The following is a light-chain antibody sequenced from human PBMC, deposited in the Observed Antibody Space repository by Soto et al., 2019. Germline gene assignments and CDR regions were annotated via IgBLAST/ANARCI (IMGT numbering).Light chain of an antibody. J-gene: IGKJ4*01. CDR3: QQYSVWPLT. CDR2: GAS. V-gene: IGKV3D-15*01. CDR1: QSVSNN. Sequence: EIVLTQSPATLSVSPGERAALSCRASQSVSNNLAWYQQKPGQPPRLLIFGASTRATGNPARFSGSGSEAEFALTISTLQSEDFAVYYWQQYSVWPLTFGGGTKVEIK.